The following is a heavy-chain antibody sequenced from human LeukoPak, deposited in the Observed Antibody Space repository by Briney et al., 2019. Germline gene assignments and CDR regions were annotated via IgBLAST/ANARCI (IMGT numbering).Heavy chain of an antibody. CDR2: TYYRSKWYN. CDR3: ARVPRIVSSWQYYFDY. D-gene: IGHD6-13*01. CDR1: GDSVSSNSAA. Sequence: SQTLSLTCATSGDSVSSNSAAWNWIRQSPSRGLEWLGRTYYRSKWYNDYAVSVKSRITINPDTSKNQFSLQLNSVTPEDTAVYYCARVPRIVSSWQYYFDYWGQGTLVTVSS. V-gene: IGHV6-1*01. J-gene: IGHJ4*02.